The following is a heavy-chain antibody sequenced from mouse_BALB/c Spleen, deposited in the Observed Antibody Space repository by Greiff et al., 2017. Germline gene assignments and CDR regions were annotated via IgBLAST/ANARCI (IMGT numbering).Heavy chain of an antibody. CDR3: ASWWSVFAY. CDR2: INPSNGRT. J-gene: IGHJ3*01. V-gene: IGHV1S81*02. CDR1: GYTFTSYW. Sequence: VQLQQSGAELVKPGASVKLSCKASGYTFTSYWMHWVKQRPGQGLEWIGEINPSNGRTNYNEKFKSKATLTVDKSSSTAYMQLSSLTSEDSAVYYCASWWSVFAYWGQGTLVTVSA. D-gene: IGHD1-1*02.